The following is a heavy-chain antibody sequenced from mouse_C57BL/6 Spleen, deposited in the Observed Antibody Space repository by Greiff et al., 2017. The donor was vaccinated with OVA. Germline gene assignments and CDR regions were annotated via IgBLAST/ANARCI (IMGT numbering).Heavy chain of an antibody. CDR1: GYTFTSYW. CDR2: IYPSDSET. D-gene: IGHD1-1*01. V-gene: IGHV1-61*01. J-gene: IGHJ2*01. CDR3: ARRSSYLYYFDY. Sequence: QVQLQQPGAELVRPGSSVKLSCKASGYTFTSYWMDWVKQRPGQGLEWIGNIYPSDSETHYNQKFKDKATLTVDKSSSTAYMQLSSLASEDSEVYYCARRSSYLYYFDYWGQGTTLTVSS.